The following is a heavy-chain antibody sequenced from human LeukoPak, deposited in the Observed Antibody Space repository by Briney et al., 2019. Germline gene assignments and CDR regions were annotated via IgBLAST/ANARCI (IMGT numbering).Heavy chain of an antibody. CDR1: GYTFTSYG. CDR3: ARDKTSTQDYYDSNGYSDY. Sequence: ASVKVSCKASGYTFTSYGISWVRQAPGQGLEWMGWISAYNGNTNYAQKLQGRVTMTTDTSTSTAYMELRSLRSDDTAVYYCARDKTSTQDYYDSNGYSDYWGQGTLVTVSS. CDR2: ISAYNGNT. D-gene: IGHD3-22*01. V-gene: IGHV1-18*01. J-gene: IGHJ4*02.